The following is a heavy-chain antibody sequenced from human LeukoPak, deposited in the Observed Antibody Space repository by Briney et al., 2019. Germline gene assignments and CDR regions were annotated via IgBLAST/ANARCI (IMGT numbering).Heavy chain of an antibody. Sequence: SETLSFTCTVSGGSIRSYYWSWIRQPPGKGLEWIGYIHYTGSTNYNPSLKSRVTISVDTSKNQFSLQLSSVTATDTAVYFCARHSSSWYPDYWGQGTLVTVSS. CDR2: IHYTGST. D-gene: IGHD6-13*01. CDR3: ARHSSSWYPDY. V-gene: IGHV4-59*08. CDR1: GGSIRSYY. J-gene: IGHJ4*02.